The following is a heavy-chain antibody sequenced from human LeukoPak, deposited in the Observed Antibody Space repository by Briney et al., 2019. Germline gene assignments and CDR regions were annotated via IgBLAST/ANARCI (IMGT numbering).Heavy chain of an antibody. CDR3: ARGLYFGDFRGWPLDS. Sequence: SETLSLTCAVYGGSFNNYYWSWIRQPPGKGLEWIGEVNHSGSTNYNPSLRSRVTISIDTSKNQFSLQLTSVTAADTAIYYCARGLYFGDFRGWPLDSWGHGILVTVSS. D-gene: IGHD4-17*01. CDR2: VNHSGST. J-gene: IGHJ4*01. CDR1: GGSFNNYY. V-gene: IGHV4-34*01.